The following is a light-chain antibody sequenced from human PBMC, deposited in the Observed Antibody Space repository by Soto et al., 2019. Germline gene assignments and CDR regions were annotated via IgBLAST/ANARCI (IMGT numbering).Light chain of an antibody. CDR2: EVS. Sequence: QSALAQPASVSGSPGQSITISCTGTSSDVGAYDAVSWYQQHPGKAPKLMIYEVSKRPSGVPDRFSGSKSGNTASLTVSGLQAEDEADYYCSSYACSNNYVFGTGTKVNRP. CDR1: SSDVGAYDA. V-gene: IGLV2-8*01. CDR3: SSYACSNNYV. J-gene: IGLJ1*01.